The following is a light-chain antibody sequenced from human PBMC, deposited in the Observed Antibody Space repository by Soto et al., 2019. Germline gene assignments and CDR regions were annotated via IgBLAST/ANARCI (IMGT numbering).Light chain of an antibody. J-gene: IGKJ1*01. CDR1: QGISDY. Sequence: DIQMTQSPSSLSASVGDRVTITCRASQGISDYLAWYQQKPGKVPKLLIYGASTLQSGVPSRFSGSGSGTEFTLTISNLQPEDVATYYCQKYNSVPWTFGQGTKVEIK. V-gene: IGKV1-27*01. CDR3: QKYNSVPWT. CDR2: GAS.